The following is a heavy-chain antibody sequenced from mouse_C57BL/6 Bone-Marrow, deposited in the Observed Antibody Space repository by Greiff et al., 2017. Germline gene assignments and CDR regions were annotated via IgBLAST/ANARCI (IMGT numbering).Heavy chain of an antibody. CDR1: GYSFTSYY. Sequence: VKLMESGPELVKPGASVKISCKASGYSFTSYYLHWVQQRPGQGLEWIGWIYPGSGNTKYNEKFKGKATLTADTSSSTAYMQLSSLTSEDSAVYYCARRRTCYYAMDYWGQGTSVTVSS. CDR2: IYPGSGNT. CDR3: ARRRTCYYAMDY. J-gene: IGHJ4*01. V-gene: IGHV1-66*01.